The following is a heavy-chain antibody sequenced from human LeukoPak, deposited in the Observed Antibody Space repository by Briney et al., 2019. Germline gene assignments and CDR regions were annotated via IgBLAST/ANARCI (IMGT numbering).Heavy chain of an antibody. CDR2: ISYDGSNK. CDR3: AKAVTYWGLHFDY. CDR1: GFTFSSYG. V-gene: IGHV3-30*18. Sequence: GGSLRLSCAASGFTFSSYGMHWVRQAPGKGLEWVAVISYDGSNKYYADSVKGRFTISRDNSKNTLYLQMNSLRAEDTAVYYCAKAVTYWGLHFDYWGQGTLVTVSS. J-gene: IGHJ4*02. D-gene: IGHD4-17*01.